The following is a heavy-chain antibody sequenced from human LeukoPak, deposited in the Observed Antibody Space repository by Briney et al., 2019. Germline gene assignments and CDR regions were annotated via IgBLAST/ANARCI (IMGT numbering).Heavy chain of an antibody. V-gene: IGHV3-21*01. D-gene: IGHD4-17*01. Sequence: PGGSLRLSCAASGFTFSSYGMNWVRQAPGKGLEWVSFVSIGGTYIYYADSVKGRFTISRDDAKNSLYLQMNSLTAEDTAEYYCARNKINTVTTGWYFDLWGRGTLVTVSS. CDR1: GFTFSSYG. CDR2: VSIGGTYI. J-gene: IGHJ2*01. CDR3: ARNKINTVTTGWYFDL.